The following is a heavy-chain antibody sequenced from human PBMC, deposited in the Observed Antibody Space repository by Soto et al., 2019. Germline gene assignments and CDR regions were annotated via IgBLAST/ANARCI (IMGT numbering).Heavy chain of an antibody. D-gene: IGHD6-13*01. Sequence: EVRLVESGGGLVPPGGSLRLSCAASGFIFSTYEMNWVRQAPGKGLEWVSYISSSGSRLYYADSVKGRFTISRDNAKNSVYLQMNSLRAEDTAVYYCARAGWVEAAGKHFDYWGQGTLVTVSS. CDR2: ISSSGSRL. V-gene: IGHV3-48*03. J-gene: IGHJ4*02. CDR1: GFIFSTYE. CDR3: ARAGWVEAAGKHFDY.